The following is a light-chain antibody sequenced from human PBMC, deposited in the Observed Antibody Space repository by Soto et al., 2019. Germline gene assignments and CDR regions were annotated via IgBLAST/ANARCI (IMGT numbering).Light chain of an antibody. Sequence: QSALTQPASVSGSPGLSITISCTGTSSDIGHYDYVSWYQQHPGKAPKLMIYHVTYRPSGVSNRYSGSKSGNSASLTISGLQADDEADYYCCSLTTSHTYVFGSGTKVTVL. CDR1: SSDIGHYDY. J-gene: IGLJ1*01. V-gene: IGLV2-14*03. CDR2: HVT. CDR3: CSLTTSHTYV.